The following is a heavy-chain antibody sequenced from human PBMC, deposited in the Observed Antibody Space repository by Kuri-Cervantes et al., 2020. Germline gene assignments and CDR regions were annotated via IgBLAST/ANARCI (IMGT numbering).Heavy chain of an antibody. J-gene: IGHJ6*02. Sequence: GGSLRLSCAASGFTFSSYGMHWVRQAPGKGLEWVAVISYEGSNSNYADSVKGRFTISRDNAKNSLYLQMNSLRAEDTAVYYCARDRDYGDYHYYYGMDVWGQGTTVTVSS. V-gene: IGHV3-30*03. CDR1: GFTFSSYG. D-gene: IGHD4-17*01. CDR2: ISYEGSNS. CDR3: ARDRDYGDYHYYYGMDV.